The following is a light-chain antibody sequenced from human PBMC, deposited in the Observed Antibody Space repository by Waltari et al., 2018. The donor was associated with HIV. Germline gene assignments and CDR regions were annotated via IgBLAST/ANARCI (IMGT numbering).Light chain of an antibody. Sequence: QSVLTQPPSVSGAPGQRVTISCTGSSSNIGVGYGVHWYQQLPGTAPKLLIYGNSNRPSGVPVRFSGSKSGTSASLAITGLQAEDEADYYCQSYDSSLSGSVFGGGTKLTVL. CDR1: SSNIGVGYG. CDR2: GNS. V-gene: IGLV1-40*01. CDR3: QSYDSSLSGSV. J-gene: IGLJ3*02.